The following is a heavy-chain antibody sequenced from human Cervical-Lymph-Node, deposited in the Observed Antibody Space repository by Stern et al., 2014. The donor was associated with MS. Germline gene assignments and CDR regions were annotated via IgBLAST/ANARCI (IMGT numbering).Heavy chain of an antibody. D-gene: IGHD1-26*01. CDR3: ARDRGLVGNTTDDY. J-gene: IGHJ4*02. Sequence: MQLVESGAEVKKPGASVKVSCKASGFTFTNHGISWVRQAPGQGLEWMGGINGYNGNIDFAQKFQGRLIMTTDTSTSTVYMELRSLGFDDTAVYYCARDRGLVGNTTDDYWGQGTLVTVSS. CDR2: INGYNGNI. V-gene: IGHV1-18*01. CDR1: GFTFTNHG.